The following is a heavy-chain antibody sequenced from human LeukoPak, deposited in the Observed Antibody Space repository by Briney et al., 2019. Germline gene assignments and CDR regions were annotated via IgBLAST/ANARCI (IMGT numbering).Heavy chain of an antibody. D-gene: IGHD6-19*01. Sequence: PSETLSLTCTVPGGSISSYYWSWIRQPPGKGLEWIGYIYYSGSTNYNPSLKSRVTISVDTSKNQFSLKLSSVTAADTAVYYCARDGEQWDPTHTWFDPWGQGTLVTVSS. CDR1: GGSISSYY. J-gene: IGHJ5*02. CDR3: ARDGEQWDPTHTWFDP. V-gene: IGHV4-59*01. CDR2: IYYSGST.